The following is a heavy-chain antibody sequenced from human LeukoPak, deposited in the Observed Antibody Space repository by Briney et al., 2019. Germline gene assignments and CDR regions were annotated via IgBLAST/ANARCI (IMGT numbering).Heavy chain of an antibody. J-gene: IGHJ4*02. CDR2: FDPEDGET. D-gene: IGHD5-18*01. CDR1: GYILTELS. V-gene: IGHV1-24*01. Sequence: GASVKVSCKVSGYILTELSMHWVRQAPGKGLEWMGGFDPEDGETIYAQKFQGRVTITADESTSTAYMELSSLRSEDTAVYYCARDVDTATAVTQLDYWGQETLVTVSS. CDR3: ARDVDTATAVTQLDY.